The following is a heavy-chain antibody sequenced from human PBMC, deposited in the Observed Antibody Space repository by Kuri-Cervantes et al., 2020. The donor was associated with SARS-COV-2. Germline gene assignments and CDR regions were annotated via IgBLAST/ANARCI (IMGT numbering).Heavy chain of an antibody. Sequence: LKISYAASGFTFSSYWMSWVRQAPGKGLEWVANIKQDGSEKYYVDSVKGRFTISRDNAKNTLFLQMNSLRADDTAVYYCAKGPHGLSSSSLDSWGQGVLVTVSS. CDR1: GFTFSSYW. V-gene: IGHV3-7*05. CDR2: IKQDGSEK. CDR3: AKGPHGLSSSSLDS. D-gene: IGHD6-6*01. J-gene: IGHJ4*02.